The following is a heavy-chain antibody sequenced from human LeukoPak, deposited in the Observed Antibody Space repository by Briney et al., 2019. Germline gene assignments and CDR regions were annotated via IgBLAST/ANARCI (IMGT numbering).Heavy chain of an antibody. J-gene: IGHJ4*02. D-gene: IGHD3-16*01. CDR3: ARDSHNLGFQGGSRPYYFDC. Sequence: GGSLRLSCAASGFTVSSNYMSWVRQAPGKGLEWVSVIYSGGSTYYADSVKGRFTISRDNSKSTLYIQMNSLRAEDTAVYYCARDSHNLGFQGGSRPYYFDCWGQGTLVTVSS. V-gene: IGHV3-53*01. CDR1: GFTVSSNY. CDR2: IYSGGST.